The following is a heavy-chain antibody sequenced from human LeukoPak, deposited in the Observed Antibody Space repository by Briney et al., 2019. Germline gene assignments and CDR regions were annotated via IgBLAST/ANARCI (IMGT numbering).Heavy chain of an antibody. CDR3: ARQTGSGLFSLP. D-gene: IGHD3-10*01. Sequence: TSGTLSLTCTVSGGSISSSSYYWVWIRQPPGKELEWIGSINYSGNTYYNPSVKSRVTISVDTSKNQFSLKLSSVTATDTAVYYCARQTGSGLFSLPGGQGTLVTVSS. J-gene: IGHJ4*02. V-gene: IGHV4-39*01. CDR2: INYSGNT. CDR1: GGSISSSSYY.